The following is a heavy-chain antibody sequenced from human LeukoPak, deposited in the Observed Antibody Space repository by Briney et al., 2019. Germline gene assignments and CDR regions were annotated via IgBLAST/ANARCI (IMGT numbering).Heavy chain of an antibody. J-gene: IGHJ4*02. V-gene: IGHV4-59*01. CDR3: ARWGSIAVARFDY. CDR2: IYYTGST. CDR1: GGSISGYY. D-gene: IGHD6-6*01. Sequence: SETLSLTCTVSGGSISGYYWSWIRQPPGKGLEWIGYIYYTGSTNYNPSLTSRVNISADTSENQFSLNLTSVTAADTAVYYCARWGSIAVARFDYWGQGTLVTVSS.